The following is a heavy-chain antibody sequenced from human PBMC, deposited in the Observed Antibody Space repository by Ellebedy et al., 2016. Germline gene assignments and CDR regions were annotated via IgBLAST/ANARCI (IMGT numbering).Heavy chain of an antibody. CDR2: INTGTGNT. J-gene: IGHJ5*02. CDR3: ARGLGVCTNGVCPDPRPHES. D-gene: IGHD2-8*01. V-gene: IGHV1-3*04. Sequence: ASVKVSXXASGYTFPSYAMHWVRRAPGQRLEWMGWINTGTGNTKYSQKFQGRVTITRDTSASTAYIELSTLRSEDTAVYYCARGLGVCTNGVCPDPRPHESWGQGTLVTVSS. CDR1: GYTFPSYA.